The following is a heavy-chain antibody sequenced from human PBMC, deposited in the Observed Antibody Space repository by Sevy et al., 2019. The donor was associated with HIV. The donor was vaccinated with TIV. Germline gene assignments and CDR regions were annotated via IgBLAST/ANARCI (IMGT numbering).Heavy chain of an antibody. CDR3: ARAGDDYCTESDCNKNWFDP. CDR2: ISSSGAFV. J-gene: IGHJ5*02. D-gene: IGHD2-8*02. V-gene: IGHV3-11*01. CDR1: GFTLSDYY. Sequence: GGSLRLSCAASGFTLSDYYMGWFRQAPGKGLEWVSYISSSGAFVFYADSVEGRFTISRDNAKNSLLLQMNSLRAEDTAIYYCARAGDDYCTESDCNKNWFDPWGQGTLVTVSS.